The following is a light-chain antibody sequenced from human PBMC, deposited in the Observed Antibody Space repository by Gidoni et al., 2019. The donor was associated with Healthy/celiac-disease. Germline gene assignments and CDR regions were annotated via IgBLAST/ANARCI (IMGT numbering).Light chain of an antibody. CDR3: QQYNSYSRT. J-gene: IGKJ3*01. CDR2: DAP. CDR1: QSISSW. Sequence: DIQMTQSPSTLSASVGDRVTITCRASQSISSWLAWYQQKPGKAPKLLIYDAPSLESGVPSRFSGSGSGTEFTLTISSLQPDDFATYYCQQYNSYSRTFGPGTKVDIK. V-gene: IGKV1-5*01.